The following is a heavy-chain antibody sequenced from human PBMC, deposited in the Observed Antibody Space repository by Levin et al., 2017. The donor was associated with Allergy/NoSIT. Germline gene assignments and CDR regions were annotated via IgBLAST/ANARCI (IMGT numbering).Heavy chain of an antibody. J-gene: IGHJ4*02. CDR3: ARLQRVYGDPSYFDY. V-gene: IGHV4-39*01. D-gene: IGHD4-17*01. CDR1: GGSISSNSYY. Sequence: RSSETLSLTCTVSGGSISSNSYYWGWIRQPPGKGLEWIGRIYYSGTTYYNPSLKSRVIISVDASKNQFSLKLSSVTAADTAVYYCARLQRVYGDPSYFDYWGQGTPVTVSS. CDR2: IYYSGTT.